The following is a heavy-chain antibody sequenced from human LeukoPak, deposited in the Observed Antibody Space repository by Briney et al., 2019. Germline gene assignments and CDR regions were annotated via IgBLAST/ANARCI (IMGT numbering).Heavy chain of an antibody. D-gene: IGHD3-3*01. CDR2: IYPGDSDT. V-gene: IGHV5-51*01. CDR1: EYSFTSYW. CDR3: ARGPPYDFWSGYRGSFYMDV. Sequence: GESLKISFKGSEYSFTSYWIGWVRQMPGKGLDWMGIIYPGDSDTRYSPSFQGQVTISADKYISTAYLQWSSLKASDTAMYYCARGPPYDFWSGYRGSFYMDVWGKGTTVTVSS. J-gene: IGHJ6*03.